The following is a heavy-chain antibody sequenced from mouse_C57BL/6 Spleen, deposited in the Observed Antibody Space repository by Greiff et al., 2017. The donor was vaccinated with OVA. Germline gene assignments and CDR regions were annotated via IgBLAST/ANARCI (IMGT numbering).Heavy chain of an antibody. J-gene: IGHJ1*03. CDR1: GYTFTSYW. D-gene: IGHD2-4*01. CDR3: ARGFYYDYSHWYFDV. CDR2: IYPSDSET. Sequence: QVQLQQPGAELVRPGSSVKLSCKASGYTFTSYWMDWVKQRPGQGLEWIGNIYPSDSETHYNQKFKDKATLTVDKSSSTAYLQLSSLTSEDSAVYNGARGFYYDYSHWYFDVWGTGTTVTVSS. V-gene: IGHV1-61*01.